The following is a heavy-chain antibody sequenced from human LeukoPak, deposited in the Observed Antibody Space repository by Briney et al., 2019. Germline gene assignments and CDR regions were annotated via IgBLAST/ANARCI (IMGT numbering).Heavy chain of an antibody. CDR3: ARTCYDILTGYNPYFDY. CDR1: GFTFATYS. D-gene: IGHD3-9*01. J-gene: IGHJ4*02. CDR2: ITSSSTSV. Sequence: TGGSLRLSCAASGFTFATYSMNWVRQAPGKGLEWVSSITSSSTSVYYADSVKGRFTISRDNAKNSLYLQMISLRAEDTAVYYCARTCYDILTGYNPYFDYWGQGTLVTVSS. V-gene: IGHV3-21*01.